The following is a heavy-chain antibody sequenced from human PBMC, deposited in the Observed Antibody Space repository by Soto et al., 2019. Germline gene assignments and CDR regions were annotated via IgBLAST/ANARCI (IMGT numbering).Heavy chain of an antibody. D-gene: IGHD2-21*01. CDR3: ARSVRQIVGVNAILGSLDI. J-gene: IGHJ3*02. Sequence: SETLSLTCTVSGGSIRRGDYYWTWIRQHPGKGLEWLGYIYKSLITYYNPSLKSCVFISVETSKNQFSLKLNSVTAADTFVYSCARSVRQIVGVNAILGSLDIWGQGTTETVS. CDR1: GGSIRRGDYY. CDR2: IYKSLIT. V-gene: IGHV4-31*03.